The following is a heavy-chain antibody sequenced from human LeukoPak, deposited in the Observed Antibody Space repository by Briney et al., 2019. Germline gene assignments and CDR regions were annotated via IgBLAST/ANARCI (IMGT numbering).Heavy chain of an antibody. CDR1: GYTFTSYG. J-gene: IGHJ4*02. Sequence: ASVKVSCKASGYTFTSYGISWVRQAPGQGLEWMGWISAYNGNTNYAQKLQGRVTMTTDTSTSTAYMELRGLGSDDTAVYYCARGGRYYDSSGYYQPPGYWGQGTLVTVSS. D-gene: IGHD3-22*01. CDR2: ISAYNGNT. V-gene: IGHV1-18*01. CDR3: ARGGRYYDSSGYYQPPGY.